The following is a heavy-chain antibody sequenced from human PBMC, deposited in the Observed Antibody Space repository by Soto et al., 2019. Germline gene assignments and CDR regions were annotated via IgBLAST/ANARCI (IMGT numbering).Heavy chain of an antibody. Sequence: QVQLVQSGAEVKKPGSSVKVSFKASGGTFSSYAISWVRQAPGQGLEWMGGIIPIFGTANYAQKFQGRVTITADESTSTAYMELSSLRSEDTAVYYCARVGEQLGSHDYYYYGMDVWGQGTTVTVSS. V-gene: IGHV1-69*12. J-gene: IGHJ6*02. D-gene: IGHD6-6*01. CDR3: ARVGEQLGSHDYYYYGMDV. CDR1: GGTFSSYA. CDR2: IIPIFGTA.